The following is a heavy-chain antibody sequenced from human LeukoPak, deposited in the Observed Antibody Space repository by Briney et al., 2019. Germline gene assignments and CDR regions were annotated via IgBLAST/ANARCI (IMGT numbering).Heavy chain of an antibody. CDR1: GGSLSSYY. Sequence: SETLSLTCTVSGGSLSSYYWSWIRQPPGKGLEWIGYIHYSGSTNYNPSLKSRVTISVDTSKNQFSLKLSSVTAADTAVYYCARLNSRSYYFPMDVWGQGATVTVSS. CDR2: IHYSGST. J-gene: IGHJ6*02. CDR3: ARLNSRSYYFPMDV. D-gene: IGHD2-21*01. V-gene: IGHV4-59*08.